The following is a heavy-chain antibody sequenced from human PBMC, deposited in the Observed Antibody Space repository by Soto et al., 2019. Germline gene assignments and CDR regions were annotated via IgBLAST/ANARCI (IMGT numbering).Heavy chain of an antibody. V-gene: IGHV4-30-4*01. CDR2: IYYTGRT. J-gene: IGHJ5*02. Sequence: QVQVQESGPGLVKPSQTLSLTCTVSGGSISSDGFHWSWIRQPPGKGLEYIGYIYYTGRTYYNPSLKNRVTISVDTSKNQFSLILSSVTAADTAVYYCARTHDYSNGFDPWGQGTLVTVSS. D-gene: IGHD4-4*01. CDR3: ARTHDYSNGFDP. CDR1: GGSISSDGFH.